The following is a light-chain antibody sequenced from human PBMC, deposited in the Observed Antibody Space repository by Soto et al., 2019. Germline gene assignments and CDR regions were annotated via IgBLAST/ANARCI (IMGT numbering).Light chain of an antibody. CDR2: DVT. J-gene: IGLJ1*01. V-gene: IGLV2-14*01. CDR1: SNDVGGYKY. Sequence: QSALTQPASVSGSPGQSITISCTGTSNDVGGYKYVSWYQQHPDKAPKLIIYDVTNRPSGISNRFSGSKSGNTASLTISGLQAEDEADYYCSSYTSSSSYVFGTGTKLTVL. CDR3: SSYTSSSSYV.